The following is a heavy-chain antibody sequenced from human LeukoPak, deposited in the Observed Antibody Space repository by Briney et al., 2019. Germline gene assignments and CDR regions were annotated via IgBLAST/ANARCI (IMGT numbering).Heavy chain of an antibody. V-gene: IGHV3-48*03. J-gene: IGHJ6*02. CDR2: ISSSGSTI. D-gene: IGHD1-26*01. CDR1: GFTFSSYE. Sequence: PGGSLRLSCAASGFTFSSYEMNWVRQAPGKGLEWVSYISSSGSTIYYADSVKGRFTISRDNARNSLYLQMNSLRAGDTAVYYCARRGMQWDDKHGMDVWGQGTTVTVSS. CDR3: ARRGMQWDDKHGMDV.